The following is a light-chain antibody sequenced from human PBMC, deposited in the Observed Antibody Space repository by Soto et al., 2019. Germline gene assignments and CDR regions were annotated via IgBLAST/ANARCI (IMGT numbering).Light chain of an antibody. J-gene: IGKJ1*01. Sequence: EMELTQSPDTLSLSPGERATLSCRASQTVSSSFLAWYQQRPGQAPRLLIYGASSRATGIPDRFSGSGSGTDFTLTISRLEPEDLAVYYCLQYGNSPETFGQGTKVDIK. V-gene: IGKV3-20*01. CDR2: GAS. CDR3: LQYGNSPET. CDR1: QTVSSSF.